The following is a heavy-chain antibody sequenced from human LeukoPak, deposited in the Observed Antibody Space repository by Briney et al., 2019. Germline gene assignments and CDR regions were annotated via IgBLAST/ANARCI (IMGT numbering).Heavy chain of an antibody. Sequence: ASVKVSCKASGYTFTSYYMHWVRQAPGQGLEWMGIINPSGGSTSYAQKFQGRVTMTRDTSTSTVYMELSSLRSEDTAVYYCARAVDTAMVRLGLDHYYFGMDVWGQGTTVTVSS. V-gene: IGHV1-46*01. CDR2: INPSGGST. D-gene: IGHD5-18*01. CDR1: GYTFTSYY. CDR3: ARAVDTAMVRLGLDHYYFGMDV. J-gene: IGHJ6*02.